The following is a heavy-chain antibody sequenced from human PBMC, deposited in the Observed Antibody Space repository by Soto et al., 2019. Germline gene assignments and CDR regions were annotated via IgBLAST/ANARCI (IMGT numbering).Heavy chain of an antibody. D-gene: IGHD3-9*01. CDR2: IYYSGST. CDR3: ARGAAYYDILTGYYQFDP. J-gene: IGHJ5*02. V-gene: IGHV4-34*01. Sequence: SETLSLTCAVYGGSFSGYYWSWIRQPPGKGLEWIGYIYYSGSTYYNPSLKSRVTISVDTSKNQFSLKLSSVTAADTAVYYCARGAAYYDILTGYYQFDPWGQGTLVTVSS. CDR1: GGSFSGYY.